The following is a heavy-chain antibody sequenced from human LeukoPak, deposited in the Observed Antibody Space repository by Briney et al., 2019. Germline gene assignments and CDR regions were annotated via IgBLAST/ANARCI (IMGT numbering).Heavy chain of an antibody. D-gene: IGHD3-9*01. CDR1: GFTFSSYG. J-gene: IGHJ4*02. Sequence: GGSLRLSCAASGFTFSSYGMHWVRQAPGKGLEWVAVISYDGSNKYYADSVKGRFTISGDNSKNTLYLQMNSLRAEDTAVYYCAKQRAGRYDILTGYYRPHYFDYWGQGTLVTVSS. CDR2: ISYDGSNK. CDR3: AKQRAGRYDILTGYYRPHYFDY. V-gene: IGHV3-30*18.